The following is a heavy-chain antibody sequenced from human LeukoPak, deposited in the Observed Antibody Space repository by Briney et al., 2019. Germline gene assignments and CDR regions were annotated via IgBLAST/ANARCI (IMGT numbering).Heavy chain of an antibody. Sequence: GGSLRLSCAASGFTFSNYWMSWVRQAPGKGLEWVANIKQDGSEKYYVDSVKGRFTISRDDAKNSLYLQMNSLRAEDTAVYYCASEGTAYYFDYWGQGTLVTVSS. V-gene: IGHV3-7*03. CDR2: IKQDGSEK. CDR1: GFTFSNYW. J-gene: IGHJ4*02. CDR3: ASEGTAYYFDY. D-gene: IGHD1-1*01.